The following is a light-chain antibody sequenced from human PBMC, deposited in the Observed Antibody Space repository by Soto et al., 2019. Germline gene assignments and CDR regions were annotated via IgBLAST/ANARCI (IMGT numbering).Light chain of an antibody. V-gene: IGKV3-20*01. CDR3: EHYGRSHVT. Sequence: EIVLPQSPGTLSLSPGERATLSCRASQSVSSSYLAWYQQKPGQAPRLLIYGASSRATGIPDRFSGSGSGTDSALTISRPVPEDFAVYDCEHYGRSHVTFGPGTKVVIK. CDR1: QSVSSSY. J-gene: IGKJ3*01. CDR2: GAS.